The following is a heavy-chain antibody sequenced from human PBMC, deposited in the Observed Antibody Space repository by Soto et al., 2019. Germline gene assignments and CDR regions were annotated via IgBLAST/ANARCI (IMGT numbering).Heavy chain of an antibody. CDR1: GGSFSGYY. V-gene: IGHV4-34*01. CDR2: VDQSGST. CDR3: SRDRQRGYCTGGSCFSYFDY. Sequence: QVQLQQWGAGLLKPSETLSLTCAIYGGSFSGYYWSWIRQPPGMGLEWIGEVDQSGSTNYNPSLMSRVAISGDTSKNQFSRKLNSVTAADTAVYYCSRDRQRGYCTGGSCFSYFDYWGQGALVIVSS. D-gene: IGHD2-15*01. J-gene: IGHJ4*02.